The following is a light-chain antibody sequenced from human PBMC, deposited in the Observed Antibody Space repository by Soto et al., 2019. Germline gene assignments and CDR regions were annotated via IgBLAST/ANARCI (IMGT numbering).Light chain of an antibody. V-gene: IGLV3-21*04. CDR1: NIGSKS. CDR3: QVWDSSSDHNSI. J-gene: IGLJ1*01. Sequence: SYELTQPPSVSVAPGKTARITCGGNNIGSKSVHWYQQKPGQAPVLVIYYDSDRPSGIPERFSGSNSGNTATLTISRVEAGDEVDYYCQVWDSSSDHNSIFGTGTKLTVL. CDR2: YDS.